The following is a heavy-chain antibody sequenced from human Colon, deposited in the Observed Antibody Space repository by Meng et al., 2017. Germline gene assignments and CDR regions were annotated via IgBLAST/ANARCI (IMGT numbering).Heavy chain of an antibody. CDR2: IDHRGSA. D-gene: IGHD4-23*01. CDR3: ARHGGYYQDF. J-gene: IGHJ4*02. Sequence: GQLQESGLGLVKPSEPLSLACSVSGASVSVNSYWSWVRQPPGRGLEWIGQIDHRGSAYYRPSLNSRVTMSLDKSRNQFSLRLTSVTAADTAVYYCARHGGYYQDFWGQGTLVTVSS. V-gene: IGHV4-4*02. CDR1: GASVSVNSY.